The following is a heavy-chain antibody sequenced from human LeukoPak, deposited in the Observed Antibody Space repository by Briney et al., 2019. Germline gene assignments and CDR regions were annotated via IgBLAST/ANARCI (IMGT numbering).Heavy chain of an antibody. Sequence: GGSLRLSCAASGFTFSSYGMHWVRQAPGKGLEWVAFIRYDGSNKYYADSVMGRFTISRDNSKNTLYLQMNSLRAEDTAVYYCAKEASGGWGAFDIWGQGTMVTVSS. D-gene: IGHD4-23*01. CDR2: IRYDGSNK. CDR1: GFTFSSYG. V-gene: IGHV3-30*02. J-gene: IGHJ3*02. CDR3: AKEASGGWGAFDI.